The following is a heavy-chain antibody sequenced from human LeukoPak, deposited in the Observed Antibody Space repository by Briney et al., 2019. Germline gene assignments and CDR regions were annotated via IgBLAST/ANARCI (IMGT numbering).Heavy chain of an antibody. Sequence: GGSLRLSCAASGFSFSNHAMNWVRQAPGKGLEWVSALGDNDGRTFYADSVKGRFTISRDNSKDTLYLQMNSLRAEDTAIYYCAKSGKDNYDMFFDYWGQGTLVTVSS. V-gene: IGHV3-23*01. CDR3: AKSGKDNYDMFFDY. D-gene: IGHD3-9*01. J-gene: IGHJ4*02. CDR2: LGDNDGRT. CDR1: GFSFSNHA.